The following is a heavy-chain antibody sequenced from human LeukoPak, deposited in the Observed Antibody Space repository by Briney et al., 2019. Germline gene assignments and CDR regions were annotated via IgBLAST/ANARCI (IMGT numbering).Heavy chain of an antibody. CDR3: ARPLGDLLNWFDP. J-gene: IGHJ5*02. CDR1: GGSFSSYY. CDR2: SHYSGNT. V-gene: IGHV4-59*01. D-gene: IGHD1-26*01. Sequence: SETLSLTCTVSGGSFSSYYWSWIRQSPGKGLEWIGYSHYSGNTNYNPSLKSRVTTSVDTSKNQFSLKLSSVTAADTAVYYCARPLGDLLNWFDPWGQGTLVTVSS.